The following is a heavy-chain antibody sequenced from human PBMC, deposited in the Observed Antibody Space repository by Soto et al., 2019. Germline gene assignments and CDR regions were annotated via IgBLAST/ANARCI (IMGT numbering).Heavy chain of an antibody. Sequence: GGSLRLSCAASGFTFSSYGMHWVRQAPGKGLEWVAVISYDGSNKYYADSVKGRFTISRDNSKNTLYLQMNSLRAEDTAVYYCATSYVDIVATITDYYYGMDVWGQGTTVTVSS. V-gene: IGHV3-30*03. D-gene: IGHD5-12*01. CDR1: GFTFSSYG. J-gene: IGHJ6*02. CDR2: ISYDGSNK. CDR3: ATSYVDIVATITDYYYGMDV.